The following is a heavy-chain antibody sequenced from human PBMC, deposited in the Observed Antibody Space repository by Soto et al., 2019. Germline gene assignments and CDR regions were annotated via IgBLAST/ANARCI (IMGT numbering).Heavy chain of an antibody. CDR2: IIPIFGTA. J-gene: IGHJ6*02. Sequence: ASVKVSCKASGGTFSSYAISWVRQAPGQGLEWMGGIIPIFGTANYAQKFQGRVTITADESTSTAYMELSSLRSEDTAVYYCARNAPNSAGFIWSGYYRDYYYYYGMDVWGQGTTVTVSS. CDR1: GGTFSSYA. CDR3: ARNAPNSAGFIWSGYYRDYYYYYGMDV. V-gene: IGHV1-69*13. D-gene: IGHD3-3*01.